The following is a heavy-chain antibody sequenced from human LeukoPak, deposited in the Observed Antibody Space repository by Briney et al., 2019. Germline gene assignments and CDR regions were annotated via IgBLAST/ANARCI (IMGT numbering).Heavy chain of an antibody. CDR3: ARDQKYYYDSSGYGY. J-gene: IGHJ4*02. CDR1: GFTFSSYW. D-gene: IGHD3-22*01. Sequence: GGSLRLSCAASGFTFSSYWMSWVRQAPGKGLEWVANIKQDGSEKYYEDSVKGRFTISRDNAKNSLYLQMNSLRAEDTAVYYCARDQKYYYDSSGYGYWGQGTLVTVSS. CDR2: IKQDGSEK. V-gene: IGHV3-7*01.